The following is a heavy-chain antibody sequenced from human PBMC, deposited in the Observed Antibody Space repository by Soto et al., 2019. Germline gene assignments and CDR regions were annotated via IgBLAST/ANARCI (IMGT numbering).Heavy chain of an antibody. CDR3: ARLFGGTQSHFIS. CDR1: GFTFSSYA. Sequence: EVQLLESGGRLVQPGGSLRLSCTTSGFTFSSYAMGWVRQAPGKGLEWASSITGSGGSHYYADSVKGRFTLSRDNTKNTLYLQMNSLRAEDTALYYWARLFGGTQSHFISWGQGTLVTVSS. V-gene: IGHV3-23*01. CDR2: ITGSGGSH. J-gene: IGHJ5*02. D-gene: IGHD2-15*01.